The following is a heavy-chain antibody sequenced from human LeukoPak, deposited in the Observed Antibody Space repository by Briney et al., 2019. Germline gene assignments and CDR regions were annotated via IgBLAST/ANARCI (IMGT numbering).Heavy chain of an antibody. CDR2: INTDGSST. J-gene: IGHJ4*02. CDR3: SRSYGAYAAVFYY. V-gene: IGHV3-74*01. D-gene: IGHD4/OR15-4a*01. Sequence: GGSLRLSCAASGFTFSSYWMHWVRQAPGKGLVWVSRINTDGSSTSYADSVKGRFTISRDNAKNTLYLQMSSLRAEDTAIYYCSRSYGAYAAVFYYWGQGTLVTVSS. CDR1: GFTFSSYW.